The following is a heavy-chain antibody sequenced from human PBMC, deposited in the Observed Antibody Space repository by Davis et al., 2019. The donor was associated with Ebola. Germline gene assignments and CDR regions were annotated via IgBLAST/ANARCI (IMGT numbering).Heavy chain of an antibody. V-gene: IGHV3-11*01. Sequence: GESLKISCAASGFTVSSNYMSWIRQAPGKGLEWVSYISSSGSTIYYADSVKGRFTISRDNAKNSLYLQMNSLRAEDTAVYYCARDSSSGIWRVWADAFDIWGQGTMVTVSS. CDR1: GFTVSSNY. D-gene: IGHD2-15*01. J-gene: IGHJ3*02. CDR3: ARDSSSGIWRVWADAFDI. CDR2: ISSSGSTI.